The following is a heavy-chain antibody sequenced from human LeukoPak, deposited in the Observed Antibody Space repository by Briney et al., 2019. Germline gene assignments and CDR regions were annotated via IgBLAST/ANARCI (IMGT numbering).Heavy chain of an antibody. CDR2: IYYSGST. CDR1: GGSISSSSYY. CDR3: ARHSRNIVVVPAAITAPFDY. J-gene: IGHJ4*02. V-gene: IGHV4-39*01. D-gene: IGHD2-2*02. Sequence: PSETLSLTCTVSGGSISSSSYYWGWIRQPPGKGLEWIGGIYYSGSTYYNPSLKSRVTISVDTSKNQFSLKLSSVTAADTAVYYCARHSRNIVVVPAAITAPFDYWGQGTLVTVSS.